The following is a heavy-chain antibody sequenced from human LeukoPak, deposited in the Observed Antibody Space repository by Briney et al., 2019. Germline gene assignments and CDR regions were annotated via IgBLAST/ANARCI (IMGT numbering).Heavy chain of an antibody. CDR1: GFTFSSYS. V-gene: IGHV3-21*01. CDR3: ARDFLVGAPDFFDY. Sequence: GGSLRLSCAASGFTFSSYSMNWVRQAPGKGLEWVSSISSSSSYIYYADSVKGRFTVSRDTSETALYLQMNSLRAEDTAVYYCARDFLVGAPDFFDYWGQGTLVTVSS. J-gene: IGHJ4*02. D-gene: IGHD1-26*01. CDR2: ISSSSSYI.